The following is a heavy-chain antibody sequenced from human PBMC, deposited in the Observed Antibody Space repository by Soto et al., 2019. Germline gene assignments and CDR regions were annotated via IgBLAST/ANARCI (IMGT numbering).Heavy chain of an antibody. Sequence: QVQLVQSGAEVKKPGSSVKVSCKASGGTFSSYAISWVRQAPGQGLEGMGGIIPIFGTANYAQKFQGRVTITADESTSTAYMELSSLRSEDTAVYYCARDRTGTTTDPVGFDYWGQGTLVTVSS. V-gene: IGHV1-69*01. CDR1: GGTFSSYA. CDR3: ARDRTGTTTDPVGFDY. D-gene: IGHD1-7*01. CDR2: IIPIFGTA. J-gene: IGHJ4*02.